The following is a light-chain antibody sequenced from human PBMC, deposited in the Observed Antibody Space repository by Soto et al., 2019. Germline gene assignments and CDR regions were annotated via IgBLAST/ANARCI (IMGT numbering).Light chain of an antibody. V-gene: IGLV2-11*01. Sequence: ALTQPRSVSGSPGQSVTISCTGTSSDVGAYNYVSWYQQHPGKAPKLIIYDVSERPSGVPDRFSGSKSGSTASLTISGLQTEDEADYYCSSYAGRYTYVFGTGTKVTV. CDR1: SSDVGAYNY. CDR3: SSYAGRYTYV. J-gene: IGLJ1*01. CDR2: DVS.